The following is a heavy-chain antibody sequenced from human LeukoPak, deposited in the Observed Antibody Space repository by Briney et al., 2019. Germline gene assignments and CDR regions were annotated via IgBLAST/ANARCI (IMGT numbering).Heavy chain of an antibody. Sequence: ASVKVSCKASGGTFSSYAISWVRQAPGQGLEWMGRIIPIFGTANYAQKFQGRVTITTDESTSTAYMELSSLRSEDTAVYYCARGGIPGDGYNPWGQGTLATVSS. CDR2: IIPIFGTA. V-gene: IGHV1-69*05. D-gene: IGHD5-24*01. J-gene: IGHJ5*02. CDR3: ARGGIPGDGYNP. CDR1: GGTFSSYA.